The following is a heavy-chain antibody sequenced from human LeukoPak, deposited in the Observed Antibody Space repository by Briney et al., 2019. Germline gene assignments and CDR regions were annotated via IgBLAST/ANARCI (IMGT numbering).Heavy chain of an antibody. CDR3: AKEGDYYYYYMDV. CDR2: IRYDGSNK. CDR1: GYTFSSYG. Sequence: GGSLRLSCAASGYTFSSYGMHWVRQAPGKGLEWVAFIRYDGSNKYYADSVKGRFTISRDNSKNTLYLQMNSLRAEDTAVYYCAKEGDYYYYYMDVWGKGTTVTVSS. J-gene: IGHJ6*03. D-gene: IGHD1-26*01. V-gene: IGHV3-30*02.